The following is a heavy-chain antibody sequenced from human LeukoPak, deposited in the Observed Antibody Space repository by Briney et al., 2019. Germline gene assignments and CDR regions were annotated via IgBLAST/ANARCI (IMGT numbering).Heavy chain of an antibody. Sequence: GGSLRLSCAASGFTFSDYYMSWIRQAPGKGLEWVSYISSSGSTIYYADSVKGRFTISRDNAKNSLYLQMNSLRAEDTAVYYCARETHYCTNGVCYTGPPDYWGQGTLVTVSS. J-gene: IGHJ4*02. CDR2: ISSSGSTI. CDR3: ARETHYCTNGVCYTGPPDY. V-gene: IGHV3-11*01. D-gene: IGHD2-8*01. CDR1: GFTFSDYY.